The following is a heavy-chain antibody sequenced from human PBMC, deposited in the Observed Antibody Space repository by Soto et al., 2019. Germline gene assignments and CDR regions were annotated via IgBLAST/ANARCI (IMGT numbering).Heavy chain of an antibody. V-gene: IGHV3-13*01. D-gene: IGHD6-19*01. CDR1: GFTFSSYD. CDR2: IGTAGDT. CDR3: ASAHRSGWFDY. Sequence: EVQLVESGGGLVQPGGSLRLSCAASGFTFSSYDMHWVRQATGKGLEWVSAIGTAGDTYYPGSVKGRFTISRENAKNSLYLQMNSLSAGDTAVYYCASAHRSGWFDYWGQGTLVTVSS. J-gene: IGHJ4*02.